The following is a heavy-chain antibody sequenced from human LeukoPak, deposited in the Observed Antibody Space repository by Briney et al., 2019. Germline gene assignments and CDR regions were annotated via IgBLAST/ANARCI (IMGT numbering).Heavy chain of an antibody. D-gene: IGHD6-6*01. Sequence: SETLSLTCAVYGGSFSGYYWSWIRQPPGKGLEWIGEINHSRSTYYNPSLKSRVTISVDTSKNQFSLKLSSVTAADTAVYYCAREVFAAARPHYFDYWGQGTLVTVSS. V-gene: IGHV4-34*01. CDR2: INHSRST. CDR3: AREVFAAARPHYFDY. CDR1: GGSFSGYY. J-gene: IGHJ4*02.